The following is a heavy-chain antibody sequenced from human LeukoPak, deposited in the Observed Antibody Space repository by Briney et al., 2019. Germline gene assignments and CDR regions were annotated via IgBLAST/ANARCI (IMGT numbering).Heavy chain of an antibody. J-gene: IGHJ5*02. D-gene: IGHD4-17*01. V-gene: IGHV4-39*02. Sequence: SETLSLTCTVSGGSISSSSYYWGWIRQPPGKGLEWIGSIYYSGSTYYNPSLKSRVTISVDTSKNQFSLKLSSVTAADTAVYYCARDCRLRKFDPWGQGTLVTVSS. CDR3: ARDCRLRKFDP. CDR2: IYYSGST. CDR1: GGSISSSSYY.